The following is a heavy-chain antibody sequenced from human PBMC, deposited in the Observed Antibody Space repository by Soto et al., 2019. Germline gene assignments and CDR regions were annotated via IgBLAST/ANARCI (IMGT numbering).Heavy chain of an antibody. J-gene: IGHJ3*02. D-gene: IGHD2-21*01. CDR2: INARNGNK. V-gene: IGHV1-3*01. CDR3: GREWSFPIDAFDI. Sequence: VASVKVSCKASGYTFTSYAMHWVRQAPGQRLEWMRWINARNGNKKHSQKFQGRVTITTDTAASTAYMQLSSRRSXNTAVYYCGREWSFPIDAFDIGRQGTMVTVSS. CDR1: GYTFTSYA.